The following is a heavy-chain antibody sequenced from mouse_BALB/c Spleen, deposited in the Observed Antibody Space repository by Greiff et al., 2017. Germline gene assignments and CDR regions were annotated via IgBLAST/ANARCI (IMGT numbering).Heavy chain of an antibody. D-gene: IGHD2-1*01. J-gene: IGHJ4*01. CDR2: IYPGNVNT. CDR1: GYTFTSYY. CDR3: ARGTTFYAMAY. Sequence: QVQLKQSGPELVKPGASVRISCKASGYTFTSYYIHWVKQRPGQGLEWIGWIYPGNVNTKYNEKFKGKATLTADKSSSTAYMQLSSLTSEDSAVYFCARGTTFYAMAYWGQGTSVTVSS. V-gene: IGHV1S56*01.